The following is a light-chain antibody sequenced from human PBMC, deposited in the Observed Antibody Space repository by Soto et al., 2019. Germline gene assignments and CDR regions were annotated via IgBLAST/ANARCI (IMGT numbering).Light chain of an antibody. Sequence: DIHLTQSPSTLSASVGDRVTITCRASQSLSILLAWYQQKPGKAPNLLIYATSTLETGVPSRFSGSGSGTEFNLSLSRLQPDDYVTYYCQHYNDFSWTFGQGTKVEIK. J-gene: IGKJ1*01. V-gene: IGKV1-5*03. CDR3: QHYNDFSWT. CDR2: ATS. CDR1: QSLSIL.